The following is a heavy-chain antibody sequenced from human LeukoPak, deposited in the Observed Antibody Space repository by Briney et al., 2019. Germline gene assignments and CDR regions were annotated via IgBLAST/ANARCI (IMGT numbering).Heavy chain of an antibody. J-gene: IGHJ4*02. CDR1: GFTFSSYE. D-gene: IGHD5-18*01. CDR2: ISSSGSTI. CDR3: ARGSGYSYAFTGRERTKSRLDY. Sequence: GGSLRLSCAASGFTFSSYEMNWVRQAPGKGLEWVSYISSSGSTIYYADSVKGRFTISRDNSKNTLYLQMNSLRAEDTAVYYCARGSGYSYAFTGRERTKSRLDYWGPGTLVTVSS. V-gene: IGHV3-48*03.